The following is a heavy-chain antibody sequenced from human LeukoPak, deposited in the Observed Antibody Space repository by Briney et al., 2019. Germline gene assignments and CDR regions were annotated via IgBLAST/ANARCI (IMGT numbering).Heavy chain of an antibody. CDR1: GFTFSSYT. D-gene: IGHD5-18*01. J-gene: IGHJ2*01. CDR2: IRGSGTTI. Sequence: GGSLRLSCAASGFTFSSYTMNWVRPAPGGGLEWLAYIRGSGTTIYYADSVKGRFTISRDNAENSLYLQMNSLRDEDTAMYYCVRGSPSVTREVIDLWGRGTLVTVSS. CDR3: VRGSPSVTREVIDL. V-gene: IGHV3-48*02.